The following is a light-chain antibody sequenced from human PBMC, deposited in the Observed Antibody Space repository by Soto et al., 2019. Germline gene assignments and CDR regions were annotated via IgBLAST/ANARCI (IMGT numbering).Light chain of an antibody. J-gene: IGKJ1*01. CDR3: QKYRSWPRT. CDR2: YES. Sequence: DTALTQSPATLSLSPGDSATLSCRASQSVDTFLAWYQQKTGQAPRLLIYYESTRDTGVPDRFSGSGSGTDLNLTISGLQSEDLAVYYCQKYRSWPRTCGQGTKVDIK. V-gene: IGKV3-11*01. CDR1: QSVDTF.